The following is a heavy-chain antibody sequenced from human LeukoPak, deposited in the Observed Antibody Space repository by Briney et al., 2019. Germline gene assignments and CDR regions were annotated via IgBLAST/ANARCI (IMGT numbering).Heavy chain of an antibody. CDR3: ARQHSSSWYYFDY. CDR1: GYSFSNYW. Sequence: GESLKISCKASGYSFSNYWIGWVRQMPGKGLEWMGIIYPGDSDTRYSPSFQGQVTTSADKSISTAYLQWSSLKASDTAMYYCARQHSSSWYYFDYWGQGTLVTVSS. CDR2: IYPGDSDT. V-gene: IGHV5-51*01. D-gene: IGHD6-13*01. J-gene: IGHJ4*02.